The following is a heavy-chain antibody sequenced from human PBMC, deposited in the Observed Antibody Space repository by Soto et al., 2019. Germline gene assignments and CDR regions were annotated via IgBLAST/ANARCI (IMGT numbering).Heavy chain of an antibody. J-gene: IGHJ6*02. Sequence: PGGSLRLSCAASGFTFSGSAMHWVRQASGKGLEWVGRIRSKANSYATAYAALVKGRFTISRDDSKNTAYLQMNSLKTEDTAVYYCTRTDTYYGILTGIEWAHYGMDVWGQGTTVTVSS. CDR1: GFTFSGSA. V-gene: IGHV3-73*01. CDR3: TRTDTYYGILTGIEWAHYGMDV. CDR2: IRSKANSYAT. D-gene: IGHD3-9*01.